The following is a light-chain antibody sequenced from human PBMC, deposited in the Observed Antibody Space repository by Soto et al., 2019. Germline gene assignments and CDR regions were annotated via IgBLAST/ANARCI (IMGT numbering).Light chain of an antibody. CDR1: QSISSW. J-gene: IGKJ1*01. CDR2: DAS. Sequence: DIQMTQSPSTLSASVGDRVTITCRASQSISSWLAWYQQKPGQAPKLLIYDASSLESGVPSRFSGSGSGTEFTLTSSSRQPDDFATYYCQQYNSYSTFGQGTKVEIK. CDR3: QQYNSYST. V-gene: IGKV1-5*01.